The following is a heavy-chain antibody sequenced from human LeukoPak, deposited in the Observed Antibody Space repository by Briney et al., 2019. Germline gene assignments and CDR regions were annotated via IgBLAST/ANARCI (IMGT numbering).Heavy chain of an antibody. D-gene: IGHD3-10*01. J-gene: IGHJ4*02. CDR1: GFTFSSYA. CDR3: AKDRPQYGSGSYYTTSGFDY. Sequence: AGGSLRLSCAASGFTFSSYAMHWVRQAPGKGLEWVAVISYDGSNKYYADSVKGRFTISRDNSKNTLYLQMNSLRAEDTAVYYCAKDRPQYGSGSYYTTSGFDYWGQGTLVTVSS. V-gene: IGHV3-30*04. CDR2: ISYDGSNK.